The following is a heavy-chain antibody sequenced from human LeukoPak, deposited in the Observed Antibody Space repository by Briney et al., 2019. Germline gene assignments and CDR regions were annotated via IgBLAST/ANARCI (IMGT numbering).Heavy chain of an antibody. V-gene: IGHV1-69*01. CDR1: GGTFSSYA. Sequence: SVKVSCKASGGTFSSYAISWVRQAPGQGLEWMGGIIPIFGTANYAQKFQGRVTITADESTSTAYMELSSLRSEDTAVYYCARSAEVYWSSTSCYEVDYWGQGTLVTVSS. CDR2: IIPIFGTA. D-gene: IGHD2-2*01. J-gene: IGHJ4*02. CDR3: ARSAEVYWSSTSCYEVDY.